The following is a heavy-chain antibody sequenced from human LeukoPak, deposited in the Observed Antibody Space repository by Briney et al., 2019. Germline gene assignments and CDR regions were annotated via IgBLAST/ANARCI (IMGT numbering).Heavy chain of an antibody. CDR3: ARVGTNSRWFGELLWYWFDP. CDR2: INHSGST. D-gene: IGHD3-10*01. V-gene: IGHV4-34*01. CDR1: GGSFSGYY. Sequence: SETLSLTCAVYGGSFSGYYWSWIRQPPGKGLEWIGEINHSGSTNYNPSLKSRVTISVDTSKNQFSLKLSSVTAADTAVYYCARVGTNSRWFGELLWYWFDPRGQGTLVTVSS. J-gene: IGHJ5*02.